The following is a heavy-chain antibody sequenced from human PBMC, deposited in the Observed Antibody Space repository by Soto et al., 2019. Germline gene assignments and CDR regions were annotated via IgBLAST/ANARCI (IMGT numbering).Heavy chain of an antibody. V-gene: IGHV3-23*01. CDR2: ISGSGDYT. D-gene: IGHD3-3*01. CDR3: AKDYYTGDYYSYGMDV. J-gene: IGHJ6*02. Sequence: SGGSLRLSCAASGFTFSSYAMSWVRPPPGKRLEWVSAISGSGDYTYYADSVKGRFTISRDNSKNTLYLQVKSLRAEDTAVYYCAKDYYTGDYYSYGMDVWGQGTTVTVSS. CDR1: GFTFSSYA.